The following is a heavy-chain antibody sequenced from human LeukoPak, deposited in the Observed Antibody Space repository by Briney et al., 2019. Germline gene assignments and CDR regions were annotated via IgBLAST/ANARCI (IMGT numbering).Heavy chain of an antibody. CDR2: ISGSGGST. V-gene: IGHV3-23*01. CDR3: ARDPDSGSYQFDY. J-gene: IGHJ4*02. D-gene: IGHD1-26*01. CDR1: GFTFSSYA. Sequence: PGGSLRLSCAASGFTFSSYAMSWVRQAPGKGLEWVSAISGSGGSTYYADSVKGRFTISRDNSKNTLYLQMNSLRAEDTAVYYCARDPDSGSYQFDYWGQGTLVTVSS.